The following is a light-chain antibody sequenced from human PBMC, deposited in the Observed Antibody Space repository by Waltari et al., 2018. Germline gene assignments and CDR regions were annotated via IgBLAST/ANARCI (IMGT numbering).Light chain of an antibody. Sequence: EIVLTQSPATLSLSPGERGTLSCRSSQSVNPNLVWYQQKPAQAPRLLIYDASARAAGSQARFSGGGSGTVFTLTISGRERDDFAVYYCQQRSTWPSITYGQGTRLEIK. CDR3: QQRSTWPSIT. J-gene: IGKJ5*01. V-gene: IGKV3-11*01. CDR1: QSVNPN. CDR2: DAS.